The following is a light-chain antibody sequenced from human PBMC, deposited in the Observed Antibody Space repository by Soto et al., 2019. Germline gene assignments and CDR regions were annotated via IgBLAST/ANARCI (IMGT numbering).Light chain of an antibody. Sequence: DIQMTQSPSTLSASVGDRVTITCRASQSISDWLAWYQQKPGEAPRLLIYRASTLQSGVSSRFRGSVSGTEFTLTISDLQPDDFATYYCQQYHIYSWTFGQGTTVGIK. CDR3: QQYHIYSWT. J-gene: IGKJ1*01. CDR1: QSISDW. CDR2: RAS. V-gene: IGKV1-5*03.